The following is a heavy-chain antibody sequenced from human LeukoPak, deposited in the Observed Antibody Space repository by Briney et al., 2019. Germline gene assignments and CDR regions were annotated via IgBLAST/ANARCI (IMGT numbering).Heavy chain of an antibody. CDR2: ISSSGSTI. J-gene: IGHJ3*02. CDR3: ARDTIVHRGPSRDAFDI. Sequence: GGSLRLSCAASGFTFSSYSMNWVRQAPGKGLEWVSYISSSGSTIYYAHSVKGRFTISRDNAKNSLYLQMNSLRAEDTAVYYCARDTIVHRGPSRDAFDIWGQGTMVTVSS. D-gene: IGHD3-22*01. V-gene: IGHV3-48*04. CDR1: GFTFSSYS.